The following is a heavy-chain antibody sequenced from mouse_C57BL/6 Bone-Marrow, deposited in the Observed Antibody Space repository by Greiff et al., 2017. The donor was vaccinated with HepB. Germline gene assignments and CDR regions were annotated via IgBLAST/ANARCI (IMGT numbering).Heavy chain of an antibody. CDR1: GIDFSRYW. V-gene: IGHV4-1*01. CDR3: ARSYYDLYYYAMDY. J-gene: IGHJ4*01. D-gene: IGHD2-10*01. Sequence: DVMLVESGGGLVQPGGSLKLSCAASGIDFSRYWMSWVRRAPGKGLEWIGEINPDSSTINYAPSLKDKFIISRDNAKNTLYLQMSKVRSEDTALYYCARSYYDLYYYAMDYWGQGTSVTVSS. CDR2: INPDSSTI.